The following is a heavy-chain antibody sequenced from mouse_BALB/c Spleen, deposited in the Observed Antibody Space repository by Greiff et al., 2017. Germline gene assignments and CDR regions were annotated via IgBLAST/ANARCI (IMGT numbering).Heavy chain of an antibody. D-gene: IGHD2-4*01. CDR3: ARARGSTMITEFAY. CDR1: GFSLTGYG. CDR2: IWGDGST. J-gene: IGHJ3*01. V-gene: IGHV2-6-7*01. Sequence: VKLMESGPGLVAPSQSLSITCTVSGFSLTGYGVNWVRQPPGKGLEWLGMIWGDGSTDYNSALKSRLSISKDNSKSQVFLKMNSLQTDDTARYYCARARGSTMITEFAYWGQGTLVTVSA.